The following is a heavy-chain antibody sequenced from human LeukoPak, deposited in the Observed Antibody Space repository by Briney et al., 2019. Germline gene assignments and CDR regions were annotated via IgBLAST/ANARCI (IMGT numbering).Heavy chain of an antibody. CDR3: ARDPGYYGSGSYFERDYYYYGMDV. D-gene: IGHD3-10*01. CDR1: GGSISSYY. V-gene: IGHV4-59*01. Sequence: SETLSVTCTVSGGSISSYYWSWIRQPPGKGLEWIGYIYYSGSTNYNPSLKSRVTISVDTSKNQFSLKLSSVTAADTAVYYCARDPGYYGSGSYFERDYYYYGMDVWGQGTTVTVSS. CDR2: IYYSGST. J-gene: IGHJ6*02.